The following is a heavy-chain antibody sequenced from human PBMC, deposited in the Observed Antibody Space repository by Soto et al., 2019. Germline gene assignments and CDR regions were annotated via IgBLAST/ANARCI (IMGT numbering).Heavy chain of an antibody. V-gene: IGHV1-24*01. CDR2: FDPEDGQT. J-gene: IGHJ6*02. D-gene: IGHD1-7*01. Sequence: ASVKVSCKVSGYSLTELSIHWVRQAPEEGLEWMGSFDPEDGQTINKQKFQDRVTMTGDTSSDTGYMELSNLRSEDTAIYYCATSLELPLGVGIWGPGTTVTVSS. CDR1: GYSLTELS. CDR3: ATSLELPLGVGI.